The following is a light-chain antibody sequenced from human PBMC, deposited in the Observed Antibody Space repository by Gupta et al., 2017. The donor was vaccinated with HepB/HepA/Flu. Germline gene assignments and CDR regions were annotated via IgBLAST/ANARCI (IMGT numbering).Light chain of an antibody. CDR3: CSYTSRTTYV. V-gene: IGLV2-14*01. J-gene: IGLJ1*01. Sequence: QSALTQPASVSGSPGQSITISCTATTRDVDNYNYISWYQQHPGKAPKLIIFHVNNRPSGVSDRFSGSKSGSTASLTLSGLQAEDEADYYCCSYTSRTTYVFGTGTKVTVI. CDR1: TRDVDNYNY. CDR2: HVN.